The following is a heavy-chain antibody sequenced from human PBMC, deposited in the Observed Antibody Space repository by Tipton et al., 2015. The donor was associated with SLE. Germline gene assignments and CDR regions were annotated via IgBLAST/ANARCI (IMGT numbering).Heavy chain of an antibody. V-gene: IGHV3-21*03. D-gene: IGHD6-6*01. CDR3: ARGEYSSSSGHDY. Sequence: SLRLSCAASGFSFSSHAMHWVRQAPGKGLEWVSSISDDSRFIYYADSLKGRFTISRDNAKNSLYLQMNSLRAEDTAVYYCARGEYSSSSGHDYWGQGTLVTVSS. CDR1: GFSFSSHA. J-gene: IGHJ4*02. CDR2: ISDDSRFI.